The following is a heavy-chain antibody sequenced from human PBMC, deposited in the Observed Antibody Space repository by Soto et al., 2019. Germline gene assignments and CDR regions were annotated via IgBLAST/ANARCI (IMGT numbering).Heavy chain of an antibody. J-gene: IGHJ6*02. D-gene: IGHD6-19*01. CDR2: IIPIFGTV. Sequence: QVQLLQSGAEVKKPGSSVRVSCEASGGSFRTYSISWVRQAPGQGLEWMGEIIPIFGTVNYAQKFQGRVTITADEHTTTVYRDLRSLRSEDTAVYYCAKGAVAGTPTSYYYYGMDVWGQGTTVTVSS. CDR3: AKGAVAGTPTSYYYYGMDV. V-gene: IGHV1-69*12. CDR1: GGSFRTYS.